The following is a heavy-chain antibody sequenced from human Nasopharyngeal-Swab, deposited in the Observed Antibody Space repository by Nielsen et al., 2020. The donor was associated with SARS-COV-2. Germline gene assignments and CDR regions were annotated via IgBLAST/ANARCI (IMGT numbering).Heavy chain of an antibody. J-gene: IGHJ4*02. Sequence: GGSLRLSCSASGFTFSIYAMHWVRQAPGKGLEHVSAISSNGGSTYYADSVKGRFTISRDNSKNTLNLQMSSLRAEDTAVYYCVKDRGAHSVVVVAASWGQGTLVTVSS. CDR3: VKDRGAHSVVVVAAS. CDR2: ISSNGGST. V-gene: IGHV3-64D*06. D-gene: IGHD2-15*01. CDR1: GFTFSIYA.